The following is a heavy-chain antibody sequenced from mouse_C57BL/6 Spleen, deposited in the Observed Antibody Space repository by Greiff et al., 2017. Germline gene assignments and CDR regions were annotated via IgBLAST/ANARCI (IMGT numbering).Heavy chain of an antibody. CDR1: GFSFTSYG. J-gene: IGHJ3*01. D-gene: IGHD2-4*01. V-gene: IGHV2-3*01. CDR3: AKRLGAY. Sequence: QVQLQQSGPGLVEPSPSLSITCTVSGFSFTSYGVSWVRQPPGKGLEWLGVIWGDESTNCHSAHISRLSISKDKSKRQVCLKLNGLQTDDTATYYCAKRLGAYWGQGTLVTVSA. CDR2: IWGDEST.